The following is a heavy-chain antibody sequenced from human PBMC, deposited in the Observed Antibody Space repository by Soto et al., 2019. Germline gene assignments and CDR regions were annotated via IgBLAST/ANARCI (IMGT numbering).Heavy chain of an antibody. J-gene: IGHJ4*02. V-gene: IGHV1-69*06. CDR3: ARERSRYDRSGYYRPDY. Sequence: QVQLVQSRAEVKKPGSSVKVSCKASGDTFSSYAISWVRQAPGQGLEWMGGIIPILGTPNYAQKFQGRVTITADKSTSTAYMELSRLRSEDTAVYYCARERSRYDRSGYYRPDYWGQGTLVTVSS. CDR2: IIPILGTP. D-gene: IGHD3-22*01. CDR1: GDTFSSYA.